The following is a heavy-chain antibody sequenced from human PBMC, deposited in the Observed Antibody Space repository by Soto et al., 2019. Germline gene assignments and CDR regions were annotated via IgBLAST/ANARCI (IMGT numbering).Heavy chain of an antibody. V-gene: IGHV3-9*01. D-gene: IGHD1-26*01. CDR2: INWRSGSI. Sequence: EVQLVESGGGLVQPGTSLRLSCAASGFTFGDYAMHWVRQAPGKGLDWVSSINWRSGSIGYTDSVKGRFTISRDNAKKSLFLQMNSLRAEDTALYYCLKDMGASSYHGMDVWGQGTTVTVSS. CDR3: LKDMGASSYHGMDV. CDR1: GFTFGDYA. J-gene: IGHJ6*02.